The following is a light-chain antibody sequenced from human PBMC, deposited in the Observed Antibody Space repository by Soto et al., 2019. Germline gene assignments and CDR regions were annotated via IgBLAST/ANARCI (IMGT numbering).Light chain of an antibody. J-gene: IGKJ1*01. CDR1: QPISTY. CDR3: QQSYSSPRT. CDR2: AAS. Sequence: DIQMTQSPSSLSASVGDRVTITCRASQPISTYLNWYHQKPEKAPKLLIYAASSLQSGVPSRFSGSGSGTDFTLTIRSLQPEDSATYYCQQSYSSPRTFGHGTKVDIK. V-gene: IGKV1-39*01.